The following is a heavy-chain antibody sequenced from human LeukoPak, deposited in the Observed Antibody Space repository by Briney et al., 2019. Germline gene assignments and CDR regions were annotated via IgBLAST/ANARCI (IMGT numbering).Heavy chain of an antibody. Sequence: GGSLRLSCAASGFTFSGSAMHWVRQASGKGLEWVGRIRSKANSYATAYAASVKGRFTISRDDSKNTAYLQMNSLKTEDTAVYYCTIVVVAAGYWGQGTLVTVSS. CDR2: IRSKANSYAT. CDR3: TIVVVAAGY. D-gene: IGHD2-15*01. V-gene: IGHV3-73*01. CDR1: GFTFSGSA. J-gene: IGHJ4*02.